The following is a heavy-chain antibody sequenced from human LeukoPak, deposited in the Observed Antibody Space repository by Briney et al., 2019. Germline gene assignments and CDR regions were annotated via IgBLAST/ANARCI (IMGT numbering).Heavy chain of an antibody. CDR3: ARGVYHGSGSPRLDY. J-gene: IGHJ4*02. Sequence: SRGSLRLSCAASGFTFSDYSLTWVRQAPGKGLEWISYISISTSSIYYADSVKGRFTISRDNAKNSLYLQMNSLRAEDTAVYYCARGVYHGSGSPRLDYWGQGTLVTVSS. V-gene: IGHV3-48*01. CDR2: ISISTSSI. CDR1: GFTFSDYS. D-gene: IGHD3-10*01.